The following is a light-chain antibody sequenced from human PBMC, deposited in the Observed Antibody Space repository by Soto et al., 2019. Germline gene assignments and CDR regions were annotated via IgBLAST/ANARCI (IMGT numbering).Light chain of an antibody. Sequence: EIVMTQSPATLSVSPGERATLFCRASQSVTSDLAWYQQAPGQAPRLLMYDASTRVTDIPDRFSGSGSGTEFTLTINSLQSEDFAIYYCQQYNDWPPTFGQGTKVDIK. CDR2: DAS. CDR3: QQYNDWPPT. CDR1: QSVTSD. V-gene: IGKV3-15*01. J-gene: IGKJ1*01.